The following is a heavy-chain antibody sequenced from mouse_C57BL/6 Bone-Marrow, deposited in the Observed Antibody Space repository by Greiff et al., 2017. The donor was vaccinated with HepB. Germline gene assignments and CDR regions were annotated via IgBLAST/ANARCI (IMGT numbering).Heavy chain of an antibody. D-gene: IGHD2-3*01. V-gene: IGHV5-16*01. CDR2: INYDGSST. CDR3: ARDHEFYDGYFYFDY. Sequence: EVHLVESEGGLVQPGRSMKLSCTASGFTFSDYYMAWVRQVPEKGLEWVANINYDGSSTYYLDSLKSRFIISRDNAKNILYLQMSSLKSEDTATYYCARDHEFYDGYFYFDYWGQGTTLTVSS. J-gene: IGHJ2*01. CDR1: GFTFSDYY.